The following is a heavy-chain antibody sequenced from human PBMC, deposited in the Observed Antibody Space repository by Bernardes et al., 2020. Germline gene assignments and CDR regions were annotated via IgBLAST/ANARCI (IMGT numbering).Heavy chain of an antibody. CDR1: GYSFTSYW. D-gene: IGHD6-13*01. V-gene: IGHV5-51*01. Sequence: GESLKISCKGSGYSFTSYWIGWVRQMPGKGLEWMGIIYPGDSDTRYSPSFQGQVTISADKSISTAYLQWSSLKASDTAMYYCARQAIAAAAAILTPDAFDIWGQGTMVTVSS. CDR3: ARQAIAAAAAILTPDAFDI. CDR2: IYPGDSDT. J-gene: IGHJ3*02.